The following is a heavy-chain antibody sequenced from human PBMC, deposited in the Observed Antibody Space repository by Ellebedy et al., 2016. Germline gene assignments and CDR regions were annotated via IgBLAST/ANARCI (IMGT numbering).Heavy chain of an antibody. J-gene: IGHJ4*02. D-gene: IGHD2-15*01. CDR1: GFTFSDYY. CDR2: MSTSGTTI. Sequence: GGSLRLXXVASGFTFSDYYMSWIRQAPGKGLECISYMSTSGTTIYNADSVKGRFTISRDNAKNSMDLQMNNLRVEDRGVYFCTRDLSSGLPGGFDFWGQGALVTVSS. V-gene: IGHV3-11*04. CDR3: TRDLSSGLPGGFDF.